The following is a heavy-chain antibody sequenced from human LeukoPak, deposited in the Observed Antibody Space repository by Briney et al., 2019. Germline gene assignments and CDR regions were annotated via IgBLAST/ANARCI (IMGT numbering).Heavy chain of an antibody. D-gene: IGHD2-15*01. CDR2: IIPILGIA. CDR1: GGTFSSYA. J-gene: IGHJ4*02. CDR3: ARTACSGGSCYSEYFDY. Sequence: SVKVSCKASGGTFSSYATSWVRQAPGQGIELMGRIIPILGIANYAQKFQGRVTITADKSTSTAYMELSSLRSEDTAVYYCARTACSGGSCYSEYFDYWGQGTLVTVSS. V-gene: IGHV1-69*04.